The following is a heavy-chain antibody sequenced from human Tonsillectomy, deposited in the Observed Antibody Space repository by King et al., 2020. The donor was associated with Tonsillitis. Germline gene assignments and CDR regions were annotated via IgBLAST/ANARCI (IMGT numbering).Heavy chain of an antibody. J-gene: IGHJ6*02. CDR3: ATPGRRVTTGYVYYYGLDV. CDR1: GGSINDTSYY. CDR2: IYYSGST. V-gene: IGHV4-39*07. Sequence: VQLQESGPGLVKPSETLSLTCTVSGGSINDTSYYWGWIRQPPGKGLEWIGSIYYSGSTYYNPSLKSRVTISLDTSKNQFSLKVSSVTAADTAMYYCATPGRRVTTGYVYYYGLDVWGQRTAVSVSS. D-gene: IGHD4-11*01.